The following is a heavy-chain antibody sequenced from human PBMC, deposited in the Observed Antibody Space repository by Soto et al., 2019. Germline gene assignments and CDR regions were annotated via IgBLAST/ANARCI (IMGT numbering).Heavy chain of an antibody. CDR3: ARTAYCSGGSCYRFPNDAFDI. CDR2: IWYDGSNK. CDR1: GFTFSSYG. V-gene: IGHV3-33*01. D-gene: IGHD2-15*01. J-gene: IGHJ3*02. Sequence: GGSLRLSCAASGFTFSSYGMHWVRQATGKGLEWVAVIWYDGSNKYYADSVKGRFTISRDNSKNTLYLQMNSLRAEDTAVYYCARTAYCSGGSCYRFPNDAFDIWGQGTMVTVSS.